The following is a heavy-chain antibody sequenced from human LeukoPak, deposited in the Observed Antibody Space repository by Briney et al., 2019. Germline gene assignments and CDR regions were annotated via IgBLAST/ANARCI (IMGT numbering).Heavy chain of an antibody. CDR2: VSTYNTKT. J-gene: IGHJ4*02. V-gene: IGHV1-18*01. CDR3: ARDTCSGGSCSPFDY. D-gene: IGHD2-15*01. Sequence: ASVRVSCKASGYSFTTYGINWVRQAPGQGLEWMGWVSTYNTKTKFAQKFQGRVTMTTDTSTSTAYMELRSLRSDDTAVYYCARDTCSGGSCSPFDYWGQGTLVTVSS. CDR1: GYSFTTYG.